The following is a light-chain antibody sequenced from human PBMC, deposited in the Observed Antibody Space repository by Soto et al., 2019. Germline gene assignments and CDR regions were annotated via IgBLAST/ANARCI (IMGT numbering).Light chain of an antibody. CDR2: EVS. CDR3: SSYAGSILMV. V-gene: IGLV2-8*01. J-gene: IGLJ2*01. CDR1: GSDVGGYNY. Sequence: QSALTQPPSASGSPGQSVTISCTGTGSDVGGYNYVSWYQQHPGKAPKLMIYEVSKRPSGVPDRFSGSKSGNTASLTVSGLQAEDEADYYCSSYAGSILMVFGGGTKVTVL.